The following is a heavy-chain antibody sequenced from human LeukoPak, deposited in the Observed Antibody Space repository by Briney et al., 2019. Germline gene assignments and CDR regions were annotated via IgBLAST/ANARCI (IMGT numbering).Heavy chain of an antibody. CDR3: ASRKLGNDY. CDR2: IYHSGST. J-gene: IGHJ4*02. V-gene: IGHV4-38-2*02. CDR1: GYSISSDYY. D-gene: IGHD7-27*01. Sequence: SETLSLTCTVSGYSISSDYYWGWIRQPPGKGLEWIGSIYHSGSTYYNPSLKSRVTISVDTSKNQFSLKLNSVTAADTAVYYCASRKLGNDYWGQGTLVTVSS.